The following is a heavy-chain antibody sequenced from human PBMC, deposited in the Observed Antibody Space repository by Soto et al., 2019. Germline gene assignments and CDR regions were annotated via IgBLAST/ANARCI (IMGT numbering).Heavy chain of an antibody. V-gene: IGHV4-59*08. Sequence: SETLSLTCTVSGDSISSYYWSWIRQPPGKGLEWIGYIFYSGSTNYNPSLKSRVTISVDMSKNQFSLKLSSVTAADTAVYYCAGSIYGPVERAFDYWGQGTLVTVSS. D-gene: IGHD4-17*01. CDR2: IFYSGST. J-gene: IGHJ4*02. CDR1: GDSISSYY. CDR3: AGSIYGPVERAFDY.